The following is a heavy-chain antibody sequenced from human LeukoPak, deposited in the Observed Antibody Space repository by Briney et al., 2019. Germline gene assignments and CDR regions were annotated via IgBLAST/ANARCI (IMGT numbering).Heavy chain of an antibody. CDR3: AKGYLGSSGWSNVPFDY. J-gene: IGHJ4*02. Sequence: GGSLRLSCAASGFTFSSYGMHWVRQAPGKGLEWVAFIRYDGSNKYYADSVKGRFTISRDNRKNTLYLQMNSLRVEDTAVYYCAKGYLGSSGWSNVPFDYWGQGTLVTVSS. V-gene: IGHV3-30*02. D-gene: IGHD6-19*01. CDR1: GFTFSSYG. CDR2: IRYDGSNK.